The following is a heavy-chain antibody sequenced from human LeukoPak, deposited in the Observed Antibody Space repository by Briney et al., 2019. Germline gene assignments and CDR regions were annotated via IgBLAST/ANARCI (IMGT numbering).Heavy chain of an antibody. J-gene: IGHJ4*02. CDR2: INHSGST. CDR3: ARHRFWAAMFSDFDY. CDR1: GGSISSGSYY. V-gene: IGHV4-39*01. D-gene: IGHD5-18*01. Sequence: SSQTLSLTCTVSGGSISSGSYYWSWIRQPPGKGLEWIGEINHSGSTNYNPSLKSRVTISVDTSKNQFSLQLSFVTAADTAIYYCARHRFWAAMFSDFDYWGQGSLVTVSS.